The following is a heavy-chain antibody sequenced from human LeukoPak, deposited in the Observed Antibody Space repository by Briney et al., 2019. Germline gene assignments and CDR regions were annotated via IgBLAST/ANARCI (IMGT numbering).Heavy chain of an antibody. D-gene: IGHD3-22*01. CDR2: ISSSGSSI. CDR3: ARDQIVHDSSGYYSY. CDR1: GFTFSGYY. J-gene: IGHJ4*02. Sequence: GGSLRLSCAASGFTFSGYYMSWIRQAPGKGLEWVSYISSSGSSIYYADSVKGRFTISRDNAKNSLYLQMNSLRAEDTAVYYCARDQIVHDSSGYYSYWGQGTLVTVSS. V-gene: IGHV3-11*01.